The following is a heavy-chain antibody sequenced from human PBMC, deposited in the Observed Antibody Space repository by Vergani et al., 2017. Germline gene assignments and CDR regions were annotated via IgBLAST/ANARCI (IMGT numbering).Heavy chain of an antibody. CDR1: GGTFNIYS. V-gene: IGHV1-69*12. CDR2: ITPFFPTG. Sequence: QVQLVQSGAEVKKPGSSVKVSCKASGGTFNIYSVSWLRQAPGQGPEWMGGITPFFPTGHYAQKFQGRVTITADESTSTAYMGLSSLRSEDTAVYYCARGEAIDEYFQHWGQGTLVTVSS. J-gene: IGHJ1*01. CDR3: ARGEAIDEYFQH. D-gene: IGHD3-22*01.